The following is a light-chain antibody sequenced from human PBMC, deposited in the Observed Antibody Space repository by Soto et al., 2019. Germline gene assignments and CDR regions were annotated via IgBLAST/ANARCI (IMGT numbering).Light chain of an antibody. J-gene: IGKJ4*01. CDR1: QSVLYSSNNRNY. CDR3: QQYFTTPLT. Sequence: DIVMTQSPDSLAVSLGERATLNCKSSQSVLYSSNNRNYLVWYQQKPGQPPKLLTSWASTRESGVPDRFSGSGSGTDFTLTISSLQTEDVAVYYCQQYFTTPLTFGGGTKVDIK. V-gene: IGKV4-1*01. CDR2: WAS.